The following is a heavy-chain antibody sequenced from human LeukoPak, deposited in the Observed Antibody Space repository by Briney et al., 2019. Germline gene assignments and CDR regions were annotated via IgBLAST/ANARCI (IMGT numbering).Heavy chain of an antibody. CDR1: GGSISSGSYY. D-gene: IGHD3-10*01. V-gene: IGHV4-61*02. CDR3: ARDVYYYGPGKDYYMDV. J-gene: IGHJ6*03. Sequence: SETLSLTCTVSGGSISSGSYYWSWIRQPAGKGLEWIGRIYTSGSTNYNPSLKSRVTISVDTSKNQFSLKLSSVTAADTAVYYCARDVYYYGPGKDYYMDVWGKGTTVTISS. CDR2: IYTSGST.